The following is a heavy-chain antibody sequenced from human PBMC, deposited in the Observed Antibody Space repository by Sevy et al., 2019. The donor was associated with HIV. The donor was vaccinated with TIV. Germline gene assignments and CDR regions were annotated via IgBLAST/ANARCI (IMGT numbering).Heavy chain of an antibody. CDR1: GYTFTDYY. CDR3: ARILGGYYDSSGYYGGYYYYGMDV. Sequence: ASVKVSCKASGYTFTDYYMHWVRQAPGQGLEWMGRINPNSGGTNYAQKFQGRVTMTRDTSISTAYMELSRLRTDDTAVYYCARILGGYYDSSGYYGGYYYYGMDVWGQGTTVTVSS. V-gene: IGHV1-2*06. CDR2: INPNSGGT. D-gene: IGHD3-22*01. J-gene: IGHJ6*02.